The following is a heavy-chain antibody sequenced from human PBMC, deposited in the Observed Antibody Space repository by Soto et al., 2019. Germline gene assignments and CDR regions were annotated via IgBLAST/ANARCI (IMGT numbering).Heavy chain of an antibody. J-gene: IGHJ4*02. V-gene: IGHV3-11*06. CDR1: GFTFSDYY. CDR2: ISSSSSYT. CDR3: ARQGCGSTTCYSQLDY. Sequence: GGSLRLSCAASGFTFSDYYMSWIRQAPGKGLEWVSYISSSSSYTNYADSVKGRFTISRDNAKNSMYLQMNSLRAEDTAVYYCARQGCGSTTCYSQLDYWGQGTLVTVSS. D-gene: IGHD2-2*02.